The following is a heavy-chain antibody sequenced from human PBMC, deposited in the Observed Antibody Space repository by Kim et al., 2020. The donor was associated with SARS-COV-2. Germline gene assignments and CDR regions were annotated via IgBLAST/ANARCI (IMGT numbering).Heavy chain of an antibody. Sequence: GGSLRLSCAASGFTVSASYLSWVRRAPGKGPEWVSILRRDGATHYADSVKGRFTISRDNSKNTLYLQRNSLRADDTAIYYCAGEGDYYFDDWGQGTLVTVSS. CDR3: AGEGDYYFDD. CDR1: GFTVSASY. CDR2: LRRDGAT. J-gene: IGHJ4*02. V-gene: IGHV3-53*01.